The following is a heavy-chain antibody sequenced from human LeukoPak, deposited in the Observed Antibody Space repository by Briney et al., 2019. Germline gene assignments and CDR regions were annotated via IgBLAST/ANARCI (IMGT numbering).Heavy chain of an antibody. V-gene: IGHV4-59*01. D-gene: IGHD3-10*01. CDR2: IYHSGTS. CDR1: SASISAYY. J-gene: IGHJ6*03. CDR3: ARTTMVRGTYYMDV. Sequence: PSETLSLTCTVSSASISAYYWSWIRQPPGKGLEWIGYIYHSGTSNYNPSLKSRVTMSVDTSKSQFSLSLSSVTSADTAVYYCARTTMVRGTYYMDVWGKGTTVTISS.